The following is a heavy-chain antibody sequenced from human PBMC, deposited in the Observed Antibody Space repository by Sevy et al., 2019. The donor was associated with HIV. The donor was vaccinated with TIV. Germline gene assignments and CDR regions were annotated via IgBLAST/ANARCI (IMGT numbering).Heavy chain of an antibody. Sequence: SETLSLTCTVSGGSVGNDDYYWSWIRQPPGKGLEWIGYIFYSGSTYYNPSLKSRGSISVDTSKNHFSLRLRSVTAADTAVYYCARGVASSGAYKSDYWGPGTLVTVSS. V-gene: IGHV4-30-4*01. D-gene: IGHD6-13*01. CDR2: IFYSGST. J-gene: IGHJ4*02. CDR3: ARGVASSGAYKSDY. CDR1: GGSVGNDDYY.